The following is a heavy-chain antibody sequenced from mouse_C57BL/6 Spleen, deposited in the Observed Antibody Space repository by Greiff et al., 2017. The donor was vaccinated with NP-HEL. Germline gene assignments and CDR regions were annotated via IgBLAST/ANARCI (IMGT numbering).Heavy chain of an antibody. D-gene: IGHD2-4*01. V-gene: IGHV1-64*01. CDR1: GYTFTSYW. Sequence: VQLQQPGAELVKPGASVKLSCKASGYTFTSYWMHWVKQRPGQGLEWIGMIHPNSGSTNYNEKFKSKATLTVDKSSSTAYMQLSSLTSEDSAVYYCARTYDYDGYYYAMDYWGQGTSVTVSS. CDR3: ARTYDYDGYYYAMDY. CDR2: IHPNSGST. J-gene: IGHJ4*01.